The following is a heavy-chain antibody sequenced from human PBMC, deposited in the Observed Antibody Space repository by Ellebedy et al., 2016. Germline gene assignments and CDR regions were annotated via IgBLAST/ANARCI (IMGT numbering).Heavy chain of an antibody. CDR3: AKGIVIAAAGIDY. CDR2: ISCSDPGT. Sequence: GGSLRLSXAASGFTFSDYSVHWVRQAPGKGLEWVSAISCSDPGTYYADSVKGRFTISRDNSKNTLYLQMYTLRADDTAVYYCAKGIVIAAAGIDYWGQGTLVTVSS. D-gene: IGHD6-13*01. CDR1: GFTFSDYS. J-gene: IGHJ4*02. V-gene: IGHV3-23*01.